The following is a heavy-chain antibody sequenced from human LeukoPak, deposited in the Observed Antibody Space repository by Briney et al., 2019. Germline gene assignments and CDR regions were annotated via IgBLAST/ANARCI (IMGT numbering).Heavy chain of an antibody. CDR2: IDPSDSYT. Sequence: GESLKISCKGSGYSFTTYWISWVRQLPGKGLEWTGKIDPSDSYTNYSPSFQGHVTISTDKSISTAYLQWSSLKASDTAMYYCARDGGGAFDPWGQGTLVTVSS. CDR3: ARDGGGAFDP. CDR1: GYSFTTYW. V-gene: IGHV5-10-1*01. D-gene: IGHD3-10*01. J-gene: IGHJ5*02.